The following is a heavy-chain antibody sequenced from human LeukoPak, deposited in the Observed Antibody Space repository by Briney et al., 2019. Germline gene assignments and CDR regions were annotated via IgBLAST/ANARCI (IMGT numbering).Heavy chain of an antibody. J-gene: IGHJ6*03. CDR1: GLTFSSYA. D-gene: IGHD1-26*01. V-gene: IGHV3-30*04. CDR2: ISYDGSSK. CDR3: ARGGSGSYYYYHYYMDV. Sequence: GGSLRLSCAASGLTFSSYAIHWVRQAPGKGLEWVALISYDGSSKYYADSVKGRFTVSRDNSKNTLYLQVSSLRTEDTAVYYCARGGSGSYYYYHYYMDVWGRGTTVTVSS.